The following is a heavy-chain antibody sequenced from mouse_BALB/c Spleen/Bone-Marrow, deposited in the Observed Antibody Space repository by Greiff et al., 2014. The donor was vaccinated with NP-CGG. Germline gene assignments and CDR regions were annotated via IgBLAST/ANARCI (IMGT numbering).Heavy chain of an antibody. CDR3: ARYDYAMDY. CDR2: IAPGSGTT. V-gene: IGHV1S41*01. J-gene: IGHJ4*01. Sequence: DLVKPGASVKLSCKASGYTFTNFWINWIKQRPGQGLEWIGRIAPGSGTTYYNEMFKGKATLTVDTSSSTAYIQLSSLSSEVSAVYFCARYDYAMDYWGQGTSVTVSS. D-gene: IGHD2-3*01. CDR1: GYTFTNFW.